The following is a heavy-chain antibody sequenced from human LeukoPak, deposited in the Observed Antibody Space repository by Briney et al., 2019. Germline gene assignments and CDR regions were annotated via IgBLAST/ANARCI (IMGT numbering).Heavy chain of an antibody. CDR3: ARDRLLWFGELGY. CDR1: GFTFSSYS. D-gene: IGHD3-10*01. CDR2: ISSSSSYI. V-gene: IGHV3-21*04. Sequence: KPGGSLRLSCAASGFTFSSYSMNWVRQAPGKGLEWVSSISSSSSYIYYADSVKGRFTISRDNAKNSLYLQMNSLSAEATALYYCARDRLLWFGELGYWGQGTLVTVSS. J-gene: IGHJ4*02.